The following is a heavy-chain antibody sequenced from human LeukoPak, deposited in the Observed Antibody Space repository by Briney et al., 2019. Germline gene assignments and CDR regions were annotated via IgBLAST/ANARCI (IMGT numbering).Heavy chain of an antibody. J-gene: IGHJ6*02. Sequence: PSETLSLTCAVYGGSFSGYYWSWIRQPPGKGLEWIGYIYYSGSTNYNPSLKSRVTISVDTSKNQFSLKLSSVTAADTAVYYCARVYYDDGMDVWGQGTTVTASS. V-gene: IGHV4-59*01. CDR1: GGSFSGYY. CDR3: ARVYYDDGMDV. CDR2: IYYSGST.